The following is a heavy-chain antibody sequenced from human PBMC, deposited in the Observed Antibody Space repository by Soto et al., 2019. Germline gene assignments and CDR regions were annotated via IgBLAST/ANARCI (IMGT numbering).Heavy chain of an antibody. CDR2: ISGSGGST. CDR3: AKCGGVMIVVACDAFDI. J-gene: IGHJ3*02. V-gene: IGHV3-23*01. Sequence: PGGSLRLCCAASGFTFSSYAMSWVRQAPGKGLEWVSAISGSGGSTYYADSVKGRFTISRDNSKNTLYLQMNSLRAEDTAVYYCAKCGGVMIVVACDAFDIWGQGTVVTVSS. D-gene: IGHD3-22*01. CDR1: GFTFSSYA.